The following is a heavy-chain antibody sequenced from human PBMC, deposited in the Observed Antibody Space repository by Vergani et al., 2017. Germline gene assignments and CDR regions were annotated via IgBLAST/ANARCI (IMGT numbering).Heavy chain of an antibody. Sequence: QVQLQESGPGLVKPSQTLSLTCAVSGGSISSGDYSWSWIRQPPGKGLEWIGRIYTSGSTNYNPSLKSRVTMSVDTSKNQFSLKLSSVTAPDTAVYYCARDRPDYDFWSGFSPADVWGQGTTVTVSS. CDR2: IYTSGST. D-gene: IGHD3-3*01. CDR3: ARDRPDYDFWSGFSPADV. CDR1: GGSISSGDYS. V-gene: IGHV4-61*02. J-gene: IGHJ6*02.